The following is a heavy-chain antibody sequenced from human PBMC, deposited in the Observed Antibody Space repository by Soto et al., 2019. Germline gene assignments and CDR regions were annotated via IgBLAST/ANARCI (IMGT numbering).Heavy chain of an antibody. CDR1: GYSLTNYC. V-gene: IGHV5-10-1*01. J-gene: IGHJ6*02. CDR3: ARQKAVAGTGYYYYGMDV. Sequence: GESLKISCKVSGYSLTNYCITWVRQMPWKGLEWLVRVDPTDSYSNYSPSFQGHVTISADKSISTAYLQWSSLKASDTAMYYCARQKAVAGTGYYYYGMDVWGQGTTVTVSS. CDR2: VDPTDSYS. D-gene: IGHD6-19*01.